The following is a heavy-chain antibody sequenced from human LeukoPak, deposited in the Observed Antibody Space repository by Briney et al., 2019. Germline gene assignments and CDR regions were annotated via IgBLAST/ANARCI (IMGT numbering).Heavy chain of an antibody. CDR2: IKEDGSQK. V-gene: IGHV3-7*01. CDR3: ARPNWYMFNH. D-gene: IGHD1/OR15-1a*01. Sequence: GGSLRLSCTASGFTFGDYAMSWVRQAPGKGLEWVANIKEDGSQKDYVDSVKGRFTISKDNAKKVLYLEMNNLRDEDTAVYYCARPNWYMFNHWGQGTLVTVSS. J-gene: IGHJ4*02. CDR1: GFTFGDYA.